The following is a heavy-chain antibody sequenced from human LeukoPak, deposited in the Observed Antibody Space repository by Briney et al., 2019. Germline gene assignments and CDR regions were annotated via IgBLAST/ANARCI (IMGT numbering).Heavy chain of an antibody. CDR2: ISYDGSNK. D-gene: IGHD6-13*01. CDR1: GFTFSSYA. J-gene: IGHJ4*02. CDR3: ARGDSSSWYTGDY. V-gene: IGHV3-30*04. Sequence: GGSLRLSCAASGFTFSSYAMHWVRQAPGKGLEWVAVISYDGSNKYYADSVKGRFTISRDNSKNTLYLQMNSLRAEDTAVYYCARGDSSSWYTGDYWGQGTLVTVSS.